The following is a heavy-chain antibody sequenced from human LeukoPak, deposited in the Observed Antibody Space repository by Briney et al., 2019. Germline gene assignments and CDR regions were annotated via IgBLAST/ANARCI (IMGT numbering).Heavy chain of an antibody. CDR1: GFTFSSYS. J-gene: IGHJ4*02. D-gene: IGHD3-22*01. CDR3: ARDLKYYDSSGFDY. V-gene: IGHV3-21*01. Sequence: GSLRLSCATSGFTFSSYSMNWVRQAPGKGLEWVSCISSSSSYIYYTDSVKGRFTISRDNAKNSLTLQMNSLRAEDTAVYYCARDLKYYDSSGFDYWGQGTLVTVSS. CDR2: ISSSSSYI.